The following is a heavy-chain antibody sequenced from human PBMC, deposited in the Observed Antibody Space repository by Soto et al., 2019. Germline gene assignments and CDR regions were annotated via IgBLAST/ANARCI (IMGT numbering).Heavy chain of an antibody. CDR2: IYYSGST. CDR3: ARSTEGLQAFDV. Sequence: SDTLSLTCTVSGGSISISSYYWGWIRQPPGKGLEWIGSIYYSGSTYYNPSLKSRVTISVDTSKNQFSLKLSSVTAADTAVYYCARSTEGLQAFDVWGQGTMVTVSS. V-gene: IGHV4-39*01. D-gene: IGHD2-21*01. CDR1: GGSISISSYY. J-gene: IGHJ3*01.